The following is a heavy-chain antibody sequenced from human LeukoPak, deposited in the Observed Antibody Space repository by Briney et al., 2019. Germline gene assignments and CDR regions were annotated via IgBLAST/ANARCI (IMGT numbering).Heavy chain of an antibody. J-gene: IGHJ3*02. D-gene: IGHD6-13*01. CDR3: ARMYSSSWYTPINAFDI. V-gene: IGHV4-61*01. CDR1: GGSVSSGSYY. CDR2: IYYSGST. Sequence: PSETLSLTCTVSGGSVSSGSYYWSWIRQPPGKGLEWIGYIYYSGSTNYNPSLKSRVTISVDTSKNQFSLKLSSVTAADTAVYYCARMYSSSWYTPINAFDIWGQGTMVTVSS.